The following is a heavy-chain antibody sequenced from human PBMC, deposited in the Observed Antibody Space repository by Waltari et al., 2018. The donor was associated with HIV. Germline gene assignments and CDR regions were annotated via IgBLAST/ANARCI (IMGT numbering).Heavy chain of an antibody. CDR1: GLTFSSYE. CDR2: ISSSGGTI. J-gene: IGHJ4*02. D-gene: IGHD2-15*01. Sequence: EVQLVESGGGLLQPGGSLRLPCAAPGLTFSSYEMNWVRQAPGKGIEWVSYISSSGGTIYYADAVKGRFTISRDNAKRTLYLQMNSLRAEDTAVYYCAREKAVVADYWGQGTLVTVSS. CDR3: AREKAVVADY. V-gene: IGHV3-48*03.